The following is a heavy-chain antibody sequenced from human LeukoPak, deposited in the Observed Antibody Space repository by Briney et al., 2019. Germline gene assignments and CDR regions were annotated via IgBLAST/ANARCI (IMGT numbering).Heavy chain of an antibody. D-gene: IGHD2/OR15-2a*01. J-gene: IGHJ4*02. CDR3: ATGGRRYYAD. Sequence: GGSLRLPCVVSGFMFSSNTMTWVRQAPGKGLEWVANIKEDGSEKHYVDSVKGRSTISRDNAKNSLYLQMNSLGAEDTAVYYCATGGRRYYADWGQGTLVTVSS. V-gene: IGHV3-7*01. CDR2: IKEDGSEK. CDR1: GFMFSSNT.